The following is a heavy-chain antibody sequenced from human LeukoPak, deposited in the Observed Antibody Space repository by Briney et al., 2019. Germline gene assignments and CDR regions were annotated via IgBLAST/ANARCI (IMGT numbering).Heavy chain of an antibody. D-gene: IGHD4-17*01. CDR2: ISYDGSNK. J-gene: IGHJ4*02. CDR1: GFTFSGYA. V-gene: IGHV3-30*04. Sequence: GGSLRLSCAASGFTFSGYAMHWVRQAPGKGLEWVAVISYDGSNKYYADSVKGRFTISRDNSKNTLYLQMNSLRAGDTAVYYCAREGVYGDYFDYWGQGTLVTVSS. CDR3: AREGVYGDYFDY.